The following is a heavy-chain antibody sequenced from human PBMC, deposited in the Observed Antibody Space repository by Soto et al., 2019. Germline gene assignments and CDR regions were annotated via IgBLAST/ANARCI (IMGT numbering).Heavy chain of an antibody. CDR1: GGSISSHY. D-gene: IGHD4-17*01. CDR3: ASRTRATDTVTTINDY. Sequence: NPSETLSLTCTVSGGSISSHYWSWIRQPPGKGLECIGYIYNSGSTNYNPSLKSRVTISVDTSKNQFSLKLSSVTAADTAVYYCASRTRATDTVTTINDYWGQGTLVTVSS. J-gene: IGHJ4*02. CDR2: IYNSGST. V-gene: IGHV4-59*11.